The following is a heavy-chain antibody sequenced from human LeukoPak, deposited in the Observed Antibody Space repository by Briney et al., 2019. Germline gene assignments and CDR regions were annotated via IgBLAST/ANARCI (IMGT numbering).Heavy chain of an antibody. CDR1: GLTFSSHW. Sequence: GGSLRLSCAASGLTFSSHWMYWVRQAPGKGLEWVANIKQDGSEKYYVDSVRGRFTISRDNAKNSLSLQMNSLRAEDTAVYYCASNYGGWGQGTLVTVSS. V-gene: IGHV3-7*03. D-gene: IGHD4-11*01. CDR3: ASNYGG. CDR2: IKQDGSEK. J-gene: IGHJ4*02.